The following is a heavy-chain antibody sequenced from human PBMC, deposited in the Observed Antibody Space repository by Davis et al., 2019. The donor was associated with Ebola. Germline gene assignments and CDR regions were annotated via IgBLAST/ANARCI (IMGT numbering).Heavy chain of an antibody. CDR1: GGSFSGYY. Sequence: SQTLSLTCAVYGGSFSGYYWSWIRQPPGKGLEWIGEINHSGSPNYNPSLKSRVTISVDKSKNQFSLKLSSVTAADTAVYYCARLAKYYDFWSGPGNYWYFDLWGRGTLVTVSS. V-gene: IGHV4-34*01. J-gene: IGHJ2*01. CDR3: ARLAKYYDFWSGPGNYWYFDL. D-gene: IGHD3-3*01. CDR2: INHSGSP.